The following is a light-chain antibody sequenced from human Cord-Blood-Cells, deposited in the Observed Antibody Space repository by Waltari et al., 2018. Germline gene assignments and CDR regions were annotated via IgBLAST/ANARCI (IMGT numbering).Light chain of an antibody. CDR1: STNIGSNY. V-gene: IGLV1-47*01. CDR3: AAWDDSLSGRV. J-gene: IGLJ3*02. CDR2: RNN. Sequence: QSVLTQPPSASGTPGRRVTTSCSGSSTNIGSNYVYWYQQLTGTAPKLTIYRNNPRPSGVPDPCSGSNSGSSASLSISGPRCEDEADYYCAAWDDSLSGRVCGRATKLTVL.